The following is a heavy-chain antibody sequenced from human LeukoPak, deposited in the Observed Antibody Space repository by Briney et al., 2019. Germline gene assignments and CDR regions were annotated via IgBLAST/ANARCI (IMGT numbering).Heavy chain of an antibody. CDR3: ARGPGRRGYSYGYYNY. V-gene: IGHV4-38-2*02. J-gene: IGHJ4*02. CDR2: IYHSGST. Sequence: SETLSLTCTVSGYSISSGYYWGWIRQPPGKGLEWIGSIYHSGSTYYNPSLKSRVTISVDTSKNQFSLKLSSVTAADTAVYYCARGPGRRGYSYGYYNYWGQGTLVTVSS. D-gene: IGHD5-18*01. CDR1: GYSISSGYY.